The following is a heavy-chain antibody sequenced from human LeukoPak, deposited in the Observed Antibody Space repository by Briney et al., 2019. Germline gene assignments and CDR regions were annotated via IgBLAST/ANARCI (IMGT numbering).Heavy chain of an antibody. CDR1: GYTLTELS. V-gene: IGHV1-24*01. J-gene: IGHJ6*02. CDR3: ATDRGRGYCSGGSCYSPYYYGMDV. Sequence: ASVKVSCKVSGYTLTELSMHWVRQAPGKGLEWMGGFDPEDGETIYAQKFQGRVTMTEDTSTDTAYMELSSLRSEHTAVYYCATDRGRGYCSGGSCYSPYYYGMDVWGQGTTVTVSS. CDR2: FDPEDGET. D-gene: IGHD2-15*01.